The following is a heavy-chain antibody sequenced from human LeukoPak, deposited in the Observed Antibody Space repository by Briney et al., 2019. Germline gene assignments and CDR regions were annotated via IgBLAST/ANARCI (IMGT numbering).Heavy chain of an antibody. CDR3: ARQGLRFLEWLLPDNWFDP. D-gene: IGHD3-3*01. CDR1: GGSISSSSYY. V-gene: IGHV4-39*01. J-gene: IGHJ5*02. Sequence: SETLSLTCTVSGGSISSSSYYWGWIRQPPGKGLEWIGSIYYSGSTYYNPSLKSRVTISVDTSKNQFSLKLSSVTAADTAVYYCARQGLRFLEWLLPDNWFDPWGQGTLVTVSS. CDR2: IYYSGST.